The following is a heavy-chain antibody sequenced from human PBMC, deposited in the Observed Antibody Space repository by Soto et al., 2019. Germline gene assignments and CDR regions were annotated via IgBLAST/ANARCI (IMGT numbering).Heavy chain of an antibody. Sequence: ASVKVSCKASGYTFTGYYMHWVRQAPGQGLEWMGWINPNSGGTNYAQKFQGWVTMTRDTSISTAYMELSRLRSDDTAVYYCARQQLESYYYGMDVWGQGTTVTVSS. J-gene: IGHJ6*02. D-gene: IGHD6-13*01. CDR3: ARQQLESYYYGMDV. CDR1: GYTFTGYY. V-gene: IGHV1-2*04. CDR2: INPNSGGT.